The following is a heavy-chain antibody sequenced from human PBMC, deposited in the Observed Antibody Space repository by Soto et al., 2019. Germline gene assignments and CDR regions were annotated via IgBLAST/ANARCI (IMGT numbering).Heavy chain of an antibody. CDR3: AKDYGSGPGDWFDP. J-gene: IGHJ5*02. CDR2: ISGSGDST. V-gene: IGHV3-23*01. CDR1: GFTFSSYA. Sequence: EVYLLESGGGLVQPGGSLRLSCAASGFTFSSYAMSWVRQAPGKGLEWVSAISGSGDSTYFADSVKGRFTISRDNSKNTLYLQMNGLRAEDTAVYYCAKDYGSGPGDWFDPWGQGTLVTVSS. D-gene: IGHD3-10*01.